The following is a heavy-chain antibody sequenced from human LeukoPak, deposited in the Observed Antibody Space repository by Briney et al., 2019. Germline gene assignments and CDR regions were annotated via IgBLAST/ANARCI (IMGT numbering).Heavy chain of an antibody. CDR2: ISGSGGAT. Sequence: PGGSLRLSCAASGFTFSSYAMSWVRQAPEKGLEWVSVISGSGGATYYADFVKGRFTISRDNSKNTLYLQMNSLRVEDTAVYYCAKSGYCSSTSCPFDYWGQGTLVTVSS. CDR1: GFTFSSYA. J-gene: IGHJ4*02. CDR3: AKSGYCSSTSCPFDY. D-gene: IGHD2-2*01. V-gene: IGHV3-23*01.